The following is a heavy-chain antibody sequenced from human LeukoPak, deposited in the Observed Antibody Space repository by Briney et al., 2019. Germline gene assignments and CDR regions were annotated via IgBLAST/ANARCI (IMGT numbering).Heavy chain of an antibody. Sequence: ASVKVSCKASGYTFTSYGISWVRQAPGQGLEWMGWISAYNGNTNYAQKLQGRVTMTTDTSTSTAYMELRSLRSDDTAVYYCARAWGGGWTVTKLNAFDIWGQGTMVTVSS. V-gene: IGHV1-18*01. J-gene: IGHJ3*02. D-gene: IGHD4-17*01. CDR2: ISAYNGNT. CDR1: GYTFTSYG. CDR3: ARAWGGGWTVTKLNAFDI.